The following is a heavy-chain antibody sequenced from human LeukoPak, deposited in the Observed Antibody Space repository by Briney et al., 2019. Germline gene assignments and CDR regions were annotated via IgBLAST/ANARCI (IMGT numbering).Heavy chain of an antibody. CDR2: ISYDGSNK. Sequence: GRSLRLSCAASGFTFSSYGMHWVRQAPGKGLEWVAVISYDGSNKYYADSVKGRFTISRDNSKNTLYLQMNSLRAEDTAVYYCAKDPPFLVGSGSYPDYWGQGTLVTVSS. V-gene: IGHV3-30*18. D-gene: IGHD3-10*01. J-gene: IGHJ4*02. CDR3: AKDPPFLVGSGSYPDY. CDR1: GFTFSSYG.